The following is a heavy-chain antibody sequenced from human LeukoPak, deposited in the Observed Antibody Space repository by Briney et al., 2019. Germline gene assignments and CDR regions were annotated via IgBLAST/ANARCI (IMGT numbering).Heavy chain of an antibody. Sequence: GESLKISCKGSGYIFSNYWIGWVRQMPGKGLEWMGIIYPGDSDTRYSPSFQGQVTISADKSISTAYLQWSSLKASDTAMYYCARQMWEQTIDYWGQGTLVTVSS. CDR1: GYIFSNYW. CDR2: IYPGDSDT. D-gene: IGHD1-26*01. J-gene: IGHJ4*02. CDR3: ARQMWEQTIDY. V-gene: IGHV5-51*01.